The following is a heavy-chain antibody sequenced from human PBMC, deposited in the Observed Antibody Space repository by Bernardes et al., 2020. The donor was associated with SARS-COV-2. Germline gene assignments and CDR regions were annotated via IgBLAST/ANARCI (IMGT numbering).Heavy chain of an antibody. CDR2: IYYSGST. V-gene: IGHV4-31*03. CDR3: ARDRRGYGDYTTFDY. J-gene: IGHJ4*02. D-gene: IGHD4-17*01. CDR1: GGSISSGGYY. Sequence: SETLSLTCTVSGGSISSGGYYWSWIRQHPGKGLEWIGYIYYSGSTYYNPSLKSRVTISVDTSKNQFSLKLSSVTAADTAVYYCARDRRGYGDYTTFDYWGQGTLVTVSS.